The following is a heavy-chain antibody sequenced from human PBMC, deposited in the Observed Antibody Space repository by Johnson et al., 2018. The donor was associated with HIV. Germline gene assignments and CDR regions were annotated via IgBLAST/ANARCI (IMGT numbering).Heavy chain of an antibody. D-gene: IGHD3-22*01. V-gene: IGHV3-13*01. Sequence: VQLVESGGALIQPGGSLRLSCAASGFTFSSYDMHWVRQATGKGLEWVSAIGTAGDTYYPGSVKGRFTISRENAKNSLYLQMNSLRAEDTALYYCARDLGSGYNDAFDIWGQGTMVTVSS. CDR1: GFTFSSYD. J-gene: IGHJ3*02. CDR2: IGTAGDT. CDR3: ARDLGSGYNDAFDI.